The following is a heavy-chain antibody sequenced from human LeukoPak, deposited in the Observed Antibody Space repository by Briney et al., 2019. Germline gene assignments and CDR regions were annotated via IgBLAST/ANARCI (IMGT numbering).Heavy chain of an antibody. J-gene: IGHJ4*02. Sequence: PSETLSLTCTVSGGSISSGNYYWSWIRQPPGKGLEWIGYIYYSGSTNYNPSLKSRVTISVDTSKNQFSLKLSSVTAADTAVYYCARAGSGWSFDYWGQGSLVTVSS. CDR1: GGSISSGNYY. D-gene: IGHD6-19*01. V-gene: IGHV4-61*01. CDR3: ARAGSGWSFDY. CDR2: IYYSGST.